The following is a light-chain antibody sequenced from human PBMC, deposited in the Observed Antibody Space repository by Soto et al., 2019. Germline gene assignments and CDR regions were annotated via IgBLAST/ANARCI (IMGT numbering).Light chain of an antibody. Sequence: EIVLTQSPGTLSLSPGERATLSCRASQSGSSSYLAWYQQKPGQAPRLLIYGASSRATGIPDRFSGSGSGTDFTHTISRLAPEDFAVYSCQQDGSSPPTSNFGQGTRLEIK. CDR3: QQDGSSPPTSN. J-gene: IGKJ5*01. V-gene: IGKV3-20*01. CDR2: GAS. CDR1: QSGSSSY.